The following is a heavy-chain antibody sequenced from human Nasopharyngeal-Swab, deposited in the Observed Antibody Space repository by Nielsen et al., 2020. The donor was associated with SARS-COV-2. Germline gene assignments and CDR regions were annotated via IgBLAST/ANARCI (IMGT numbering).Heavy chain of an antibody. V-gene: IGHV4-31*02. CDR2: IYYSGST. CDR3: ARARRNFVVVSAFDY. Sequence: WIPQPPGKGLEWIGYIYYSGSTYYNPSLKSRVTISVDTSKNQFSLKLSSVTAADTAVYYCARARRNFVVVSAFDYWGQGTLVNVSS. D-gene: IGHD2-21*02. J-gene: IGHJ4*02.